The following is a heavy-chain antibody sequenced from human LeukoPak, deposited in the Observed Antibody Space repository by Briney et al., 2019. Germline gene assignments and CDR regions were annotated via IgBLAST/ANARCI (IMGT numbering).Heavy chain of an antibody. CDR1: GGSISSYY. J-gene: IGHJ6*02. V-gene: IGHV4-59*01. CDR3: ARGPTVLYYYYGMDV. D-gene: IGHD4-11*01. CDR2: IYYSGST. Sequence: SETLSLTCTVSGGSISSYYWSWIRQPPGKGLEWIGYIYYSGSTNYNPSLKSRVTISVDTSKNQFSLKLSSVTAADTAVYYCARGPTVLYYYYGMDVWGQGTTVTVSS.